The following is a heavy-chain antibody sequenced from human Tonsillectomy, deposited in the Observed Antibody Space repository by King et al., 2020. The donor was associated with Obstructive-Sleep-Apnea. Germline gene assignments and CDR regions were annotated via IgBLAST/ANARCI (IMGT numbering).Heavy chain of an antibody. CDR3: AKPTSNYDFWSGFDY. D-gene: IGHD3-3*01. CDR2: IRYDGSNM. CDR1: GFTFSTYG. J-gene: IGHJ4*02. Sequence: HVQLVESGGGVVQPGTSLRLSCTASGFTFSTYGMHWVRQAPGKGLEWVAFIRYDGSNMFYAESVKGRFTVSRDNSKNTLYLQMNSLRAEDTALYYCAKPTSNYDFWSGFDYWGQGTLVTVFS. V-gene: IGHV3-30*02.